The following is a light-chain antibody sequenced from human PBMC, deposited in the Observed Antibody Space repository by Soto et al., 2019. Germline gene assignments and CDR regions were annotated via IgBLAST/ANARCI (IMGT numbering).Light chain of an antibody. CDR3: QRYDNLPPIT. CDR2: GAS. V-gene: IGKV1-39*01. Sequence: DIQMNHSPSSLSASVGDRVTITCRASHSISSHLNWYQQKAGKAPKLLISGASSLESGVPSRFSGSGSGTDFTLTISSLQPEDFATYYCQRYDNLPPITFGQGTRLEIK. J-gene: IGKJ5*01. CDR1: HSISSH.